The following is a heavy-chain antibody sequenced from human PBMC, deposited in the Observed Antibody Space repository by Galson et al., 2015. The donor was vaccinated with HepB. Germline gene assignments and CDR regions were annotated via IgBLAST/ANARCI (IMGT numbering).Heavy chain of an antibody. CDR1: GYSFTSYW. CDR3: AREGNVATQFDY. CDR2: IDPSDSYT. Sequence: QSGAEVKKPGESLKISCKGSGYSFTSYWISWVRQMPGKGLEWMGRIDPSDSYTNYSPSFQGHVTISADKSISTAYLQWSSLKASDTAMYYCAREGNVATQFDYWGQGTLVTVSS. D-gene: IGHD5-12*01. V-gene: IGHV5-10-1*01. J-gene: IGHJ4*02.